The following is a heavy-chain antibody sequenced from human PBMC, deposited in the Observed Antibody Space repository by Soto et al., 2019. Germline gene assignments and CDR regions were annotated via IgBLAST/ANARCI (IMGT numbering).Heavy chain of an antibody. CDR2: IDPSDSYT. CDR1: GYSFTSYW. V-gene: IGHV5-10-1*01. Sequence: GESLKISCKGSGYSFTSYWISWVRQMPGKGLEGMGRIDPSDSYTNYSPSFQGHVTISADKSISTAYLQWSSLKASDTAMYYCAGRPTYYYGSGSYTAYYYYGMDVWGQGTTVTVSS. D-gene: IGHD3-10*01. CDR3: AGRPTYYYGSGSYTAYYYYGMDV. J-gene: IGHJ6*02.